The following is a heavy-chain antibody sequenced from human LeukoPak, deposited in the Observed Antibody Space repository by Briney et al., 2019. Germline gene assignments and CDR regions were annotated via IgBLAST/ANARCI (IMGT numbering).Heavy chain of an antibody. CDR2: IIPRLDIA. CDR1: GGTFSSYA. CDR3: ARDVEDIVVVPAAILFDP. Sequence: SVKVSCKASGGTFSSYAISWVRQAPGQGLEWMGRIIPRLDIANSAQSFQGRVTITADKSTSTAYMELSSLRSDDTAVYYCARDVEDIVVVPAAILFDPWGQGTLVTVSS. J-gene: IGHJ5*02. D-gene: IGHD2-2*01. V-gene: IGHV1-69*04.